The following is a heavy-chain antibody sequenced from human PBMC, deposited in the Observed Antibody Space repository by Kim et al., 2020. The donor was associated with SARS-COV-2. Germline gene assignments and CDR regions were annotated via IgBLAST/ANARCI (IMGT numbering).Heavy chain of an antibody. J-gene: IGHJ4*02. V-gene: IGHV3-66*01. Sequence: YSADSGKGRLPISRDNSKNTLYLQMNSLRAEDTAVYYCARDGLDHSGLDYWGQGTLVTVSS. D-gene: IGHD3-22*01. CDR3: ARDGLDHSGLDY.